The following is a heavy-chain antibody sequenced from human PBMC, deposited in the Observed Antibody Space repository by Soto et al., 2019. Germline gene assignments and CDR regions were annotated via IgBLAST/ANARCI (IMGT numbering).Heavy chain of an antibody. CDR3: ARYAIAAAGLYYYYGMDV. CDR2: IIPIFGTA. Sequence: SVKVSCKASGGTFSSYAISWVRQAPGQGLEWKGGIIPIFGTANYAQKFQGRVTITADESTSTAYMELSSLRSEDTAVYYCARYAIAAAGLYYYYGMDVWGQGTTVTVSS. J-gene: IGHJ6*02. V-gene: IGHV1-69*13. D-gene: IGHD6-13*01. CDR1: GGTFSSYA.